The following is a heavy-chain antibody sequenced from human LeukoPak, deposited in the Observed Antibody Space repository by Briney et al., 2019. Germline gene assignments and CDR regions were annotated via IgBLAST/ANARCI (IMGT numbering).Heavy chain of an antibody. CDR3: ARDLTYSGNWYTFDY. D-gene: IGHD6-13*01. CDR2: ISSSSNTI. Sequence: GGSLRLSCAASGFTFSSYSMNWVRQAPGKGLEWVSYISSSSNTIYYADSVKGRFTISRDNAKNSLYLQMNSLRVEDTAVYYCARDLTYSGNWYTFDYWGQGTLVTVSS. V-gene: IGHV3-48*04. CDR1: GFTFSSYS. J-gene: IGHJ4*02.